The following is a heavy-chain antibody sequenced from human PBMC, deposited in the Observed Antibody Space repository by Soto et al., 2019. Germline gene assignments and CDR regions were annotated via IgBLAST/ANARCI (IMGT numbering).Heavy chain of an antibody. Sequence: PSVTLPITCTVSGGSISSGDYYWSWIRQPPGQGLVWIGYIYYSGSHYYNPSLKSRVNISVAKSKNQFSLKLSSVTAADTAVYYCARGREGLELRLNFDYWGQGTLVTVSS. CDR3: ARGREGLELRLNFDY. D-gene: IGHD1-7*01. CDR2: IYYSGSH. CDR1: GGSISSGDYY. V-gene: IGHV4-30-4*01. J-gene: IGHJ4*02.